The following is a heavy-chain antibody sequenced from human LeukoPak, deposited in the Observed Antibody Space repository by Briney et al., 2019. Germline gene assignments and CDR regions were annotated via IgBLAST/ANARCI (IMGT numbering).Heavy chain of an antibody. CDR2: INHSGST. CDR1: GGSFSGYY. Sequence: SETLSLTCTVYGGSFSGYYWSWIRQPPGNGLEWIGEINHSGSTNYNPSLKSRVTISVDTSKNQFSLKLSSVTAADTAVYYCARHSEQNWFDPWGQGTLVTVSS. D-gene: IGHD1-26*01. J-gene: IGHJ5*02. CDR3: ARHSEQNWFDP. V-gene: IGHV4-34*01.